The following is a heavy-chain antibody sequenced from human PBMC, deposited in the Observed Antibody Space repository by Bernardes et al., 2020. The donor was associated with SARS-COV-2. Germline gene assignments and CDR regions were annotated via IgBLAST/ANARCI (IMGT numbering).Heavy chain of an antibody. V-gene: IGHV4-31*01. J-gene: IGHJ4*02. CDR3: ARDTPGVGGWYSGAFDY. Sequence: SETLSLTCTVSCASISSGCYYWSWIRQHPGNGLEWSWYIYYSRSTYYNPSLTSPVPISVDTSKNQFCLKLSSVTAADTAVYYCARDTPGVGGWYSGAFDYWGQGTLVTVSS. D-gene: IGHD6-19*01. CDR2: IYYSRST. CDR1: CASISSGCYY.